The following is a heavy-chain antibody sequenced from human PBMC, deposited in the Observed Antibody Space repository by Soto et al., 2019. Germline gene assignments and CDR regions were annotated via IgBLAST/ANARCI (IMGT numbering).Heavy chain of an antibody. V-gene: IGHV4-34*01. CDR2: INHSGST. J-gene: IGHJ4*02. CDR1: GGSFSGYY. CDR3: ARGGVRSQPTLLRY. Sequence: QEQLQQWGAGLLKPSETLSLTCAVYGGSFSGYYWSWIRQPPGKGLEWIGEINHSGSTNYNPSLKSRVTISVDTSKNQFSLKLSSVTAADTAVYYCARGGVRSQPTLLRYWGQGTLVTVSS. D-gene: IGHD2-2*01.